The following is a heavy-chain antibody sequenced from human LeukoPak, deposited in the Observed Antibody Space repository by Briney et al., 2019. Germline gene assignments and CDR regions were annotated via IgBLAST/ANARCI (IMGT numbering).Heavy chain of an antibody. Sequence: SETLSLTCTVSGGSISSYYWSWIRQPPGKGLEWIGYIYYSGSTNYNPSLKSRVTISVDTSKNQFSLKLSSVTAADTAVYYCARRPLYSSSWHLYDYWGQGTLVTVSS. V-gene: IGHV4-59*12. CDR1: GGSISSYY. D-gene: IGHD6-13*01. CDR3: ARRPLYSSSWHLYDY. J-gene: IGHJ4*02. CDR2: IYYSGST.